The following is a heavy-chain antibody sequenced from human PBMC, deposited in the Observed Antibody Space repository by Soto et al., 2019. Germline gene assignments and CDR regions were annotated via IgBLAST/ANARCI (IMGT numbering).Heavy chain of an antibody. CDR1: GGSISSYY. D-gene: IGHD6-13*01. CDR2: IYTSGST. J-gene: IGHJ5*02. V-gene: IGHV4-4*07. CDR3: AREEQQLVSYNWFDP. Sequence: SETLSLTCTVSGGSISSYYCSWIRQPAGKGLEWIGRIYTSGSTNYNPSLKSRVTMSVDTSKNQFSLKLSSVTAADTAVYYCAREEQQLVSYNWFDPWGQGTLVTVSS.